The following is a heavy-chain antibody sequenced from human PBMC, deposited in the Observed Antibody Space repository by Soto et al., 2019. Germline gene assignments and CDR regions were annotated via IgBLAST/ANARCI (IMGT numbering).Heavy chain of an antibody. J-gene: IGHJ5*02. CDR3: ARLLYYYGSGSGWFDP. D-gene: IGHD3-10*01. CDR2: IYYSGST. CDR1: GVSISSYY. V-gene: IGHV4-59*08. Sequence: PSETLSLTCTVSGVSISSYYWSWIRQPPGKGLEWIGYIYYSGSTNYNPSLKSRVTISVDTSKNQFSLKLSSVTAADTAVYYCARLLYYYGSGSGWFDPWGQGTLVTVSS.